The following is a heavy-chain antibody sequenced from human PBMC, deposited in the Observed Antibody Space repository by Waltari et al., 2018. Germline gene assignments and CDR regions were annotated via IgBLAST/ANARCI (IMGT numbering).Heavy chain of an antibody. D-gene: IGHD2-15*01. CDR2: ISSATYI. V-gene: IGHV3-21*04. CDR1: GFSFRSYN. Sequence: EVQLVESGGGLVKPGESLRLSCAASGFSFRSYNMGWFRQAPGKGLGLVSTISSATYIFYRDALKGRCAISRDNAKDVLYLQMNGLRADDTARYYCARDPGSARYFDYWGQGVLVTVSS. CDR3: ARDPGSARYFDY. J-gene: IGHJ4*02.